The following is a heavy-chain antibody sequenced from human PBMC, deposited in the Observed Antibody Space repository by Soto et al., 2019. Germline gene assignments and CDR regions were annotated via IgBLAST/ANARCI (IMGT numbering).Heavy chain of an antibody. CDR1: GFTLSSYA. CDR2: ISCAGTST. D-gene: IGHD3-16*01. J-gene: IGHJ4*02. Sequence: ESGGGVVQPGRSLRLSCAASGFTLSSYAMHWVRQAPGKGLEWVAVISCAGTSTYYADSVRGRFTISRDNSKDTVYLQLNSLRTEDTAVYQCARDPGHDGHEYYAFGSWGQWTLVTVSS. V-gene: IGHV3-30-3*01. CDR3: ARDPGHDGHEYYAFGS.